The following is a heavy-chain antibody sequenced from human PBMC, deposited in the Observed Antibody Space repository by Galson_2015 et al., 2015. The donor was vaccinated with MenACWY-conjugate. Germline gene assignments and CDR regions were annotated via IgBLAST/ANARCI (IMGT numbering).Heavy chain of an antibody. CDR3: ARDHNWAFDY. J-gene: IGHJ4*02. CDR1: GFTFITYS. D-gene: IGHD1-20*01. CDR2: IYSGTSAI. Sequence: SLRLSCAASGFTFITYSMNWVRQAPGKGLEWVAYIYSGTSAISYADSVKGRFTISKDNAKNSLYLQMNSLRAEDTAVYFCARDHNWAFDYWGQGILVTVAS. V-gene: IGHV3-48*01.